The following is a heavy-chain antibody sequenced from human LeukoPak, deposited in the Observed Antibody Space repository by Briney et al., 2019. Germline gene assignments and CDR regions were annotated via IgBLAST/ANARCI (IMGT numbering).Heavy chain of an antibody. CDR3: ARADKPYYYYGMDV. Sequence: SETLSLTCAVSGGSISSYYWSWIRQPPGKGLEWIGYIYYSGSTNYNPSLKSRVTISVDTSKNQFSLKLSSVTAADTAVYYCARADKPYYYYGMDVWGQGTTVTVSS. V-gene: IGHV4-59*01. CDR1: GGSISSYY. CDR2: IYYSGST. J-gene: IGHJ6*02. D-gene: IGHD3-22*01.